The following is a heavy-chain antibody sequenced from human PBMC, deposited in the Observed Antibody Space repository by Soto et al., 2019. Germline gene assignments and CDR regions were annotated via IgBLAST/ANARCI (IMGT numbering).Heavy chain of an antibody. J-gene: IGHJ3*02. CDR1: GGSISSGGYY. CDR2: IYYSGST. CDR3: ARVNCGGDCYLWALRAFDI. V-gene: IGHV4-31*03. D-gene: IGHD2-21*01. Sequence: QVQLQESGPGLVKPSQTLSLTCTVSGGSISSGGYYWSWIRQHPGKGLEWIGYIYYSGSTYYNPSLKSRVTISVDTSKNQFSLKRSSVTAADTAVYYCARVNCGGDCYLWALRAFDIRGQGTMVTVSS.